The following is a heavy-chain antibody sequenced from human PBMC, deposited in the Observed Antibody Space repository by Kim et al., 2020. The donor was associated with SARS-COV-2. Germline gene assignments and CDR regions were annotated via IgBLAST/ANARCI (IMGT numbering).Heavy chain of an antibody. CDR3: ARDPSEYYYDTSGYSGLA. Sequence: GGSLRLFCTVSGFTFSDNSMNWVRQAPGKGLEWVAYIGSSVSTIYYADSVKGRFTISRDNAKNSMYLQMNDLRVDDTSVYFCARDPSEYYYDTSGYSGLARGQVTLVTVSS. CDR1: GFTFSDNS. J-gene: IGHJ1*01. V-gene: IGHV3-48*04. D-gene: IGHD3-22*01. CDR2: IGSSVSTI.